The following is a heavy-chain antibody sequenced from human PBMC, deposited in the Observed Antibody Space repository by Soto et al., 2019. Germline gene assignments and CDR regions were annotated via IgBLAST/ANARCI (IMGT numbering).Heavy chain of an antibody. J-gene: IGHJ4*02. V-gene: IGHV1-69*01. D-gene: IGHD2-15*01. CDR2: IIPIFTRT. CDR1: GCTFSTSS. Sequence: QLQLVQSGTEVKEPGSSVRVSCKASGCTFSTSSFVWVRQGPGQGLEWMGGIIPIFTRTNFAQKFQGRVTLSADESTRTTYMELRSLTSEYSDIYYCARDVVRSTAGDSWGQGTLVTVSS. CDR3: ARDVVRSTAGDS.